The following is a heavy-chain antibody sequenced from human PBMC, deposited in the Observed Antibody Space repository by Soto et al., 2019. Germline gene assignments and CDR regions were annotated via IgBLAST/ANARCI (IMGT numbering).Heavy chain of an antibody. CDR2: INAGNGNT. CDR1: GYTFTIYA. CDR3: ARDLGGWPDY. Sequence: GASVKVSCTASGYTFTIYAMHWVRQAPGQRLEWMGWINAGNGNTKYSQKFQGRVTITRDTSASTAYMELSSLRSEDTAVYYCARDLGGWPDYWGQGTLVTVPQ. J-gene: IGHJ4*02. V-gene: IGHV1-3*01. D-gene: IGHD2-15*01.